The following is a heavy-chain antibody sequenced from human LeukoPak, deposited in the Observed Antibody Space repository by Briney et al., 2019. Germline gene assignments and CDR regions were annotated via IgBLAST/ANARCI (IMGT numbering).Heavy chain of an antibody. CDR2: ISYDGSNK. D-gene: IGHD3-22*01. CDR1: GFTFSSYA. V-gene: IGHV3-30*04. Sequence: GGSLRLSCAASGFTFSSYAMHWVRQAPGKGLEWVAVISYDGSNKYYADSVKGRFTISRDNSKNTLYLQMNSLRAEDTAVYYCARGYYYDSSGFRGVNDAFDIWGQGTMVTVSS. CDR3: ARGYYYDSSGFRGVNDAFDI. J-gene: IGHJ3*02.